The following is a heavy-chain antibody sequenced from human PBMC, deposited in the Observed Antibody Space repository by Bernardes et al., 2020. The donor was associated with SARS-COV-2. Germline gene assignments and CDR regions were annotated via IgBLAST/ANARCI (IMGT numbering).Heavy chain of an antibody. CDR3: AKGLDYSESSGYNYFEY. CDR1: GFIFSTYA. CDR2: IGGSGGGS. J-gene: IGHJ4*02. Sequence: VGSLRLSCAASGFIFSTYAMSWVRQAPGKGLEWVSGIGGSGGGSYYADSVKGRFTISRDNSKNTLYLQMNTLRDEDTAVYYCAKGLDYSESSGYNYFEYWGQGTLVTVSS. D-gene: IGHD3-22*01. V-gene: IGHV3-23*01.